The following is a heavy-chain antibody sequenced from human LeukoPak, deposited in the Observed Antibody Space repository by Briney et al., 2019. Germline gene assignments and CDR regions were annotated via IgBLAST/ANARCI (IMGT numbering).Heavy chain of an antibody. CDR1: GFTFSSYG. CDR3: ARYGDPYYYYYGMDV. V-gene: IGHV3-30*03. J-gene: IGHJ6*02. Sequence: GGSLRLSCAASGFTFSSYGMHWVRQAPGKGLEWVAVISYDGSNKYYADSVKGRFTISRHNSKNTLYLQMNSLRAEDTAVYYCARYGDPYYYYYGMDVWGQGTTVTVSS. CDR2: ISYDGSNK. D-gene: IGHD4-17*01.